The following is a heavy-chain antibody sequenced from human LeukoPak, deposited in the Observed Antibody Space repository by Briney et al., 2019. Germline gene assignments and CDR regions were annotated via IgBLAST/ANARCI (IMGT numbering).Heavy chain of an antibody. J-gene: IGHJ4*02. CDR1: GFTFSSYG. V-gene: IGHV3-30*02. CDR3: AKDQLGYCSSTSCCPFDY. CDR2: IRYDGSNK. Sequence: GGSLRLSCAASGFTFSSYGMHWVRQAPGKGLEWVAFIRYDGSNKYYADSVKGRFTISRDNSKNTQYLQMNSLRAEDTAVYYCAKDQLGYCSSTSCCPFDYWGQGTLVTVSS. D-gene: IGHD2-2*01.